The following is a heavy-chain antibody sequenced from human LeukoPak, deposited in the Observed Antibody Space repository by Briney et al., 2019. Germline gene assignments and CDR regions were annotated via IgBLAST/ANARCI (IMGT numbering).Heavy chain of an antibody. J-gene: IGHJ5*02. V-gene: IGHV3-13*01. Sequence: PGGSLRLSCAASGFTFSSYDMHWVRQATGKGLEWVSAIGTAGDTYYPGSVKGRFTISRENAKNSLYLQMNSLRAGDTAVYYCARGPVAGNWFDPWGQGTLVTVS. D-gene: IGHD6-19*01. CDR3: ARGPVAGNWFDP. CDR2: IGTAGDT. CDR1: GFTFSSYD.